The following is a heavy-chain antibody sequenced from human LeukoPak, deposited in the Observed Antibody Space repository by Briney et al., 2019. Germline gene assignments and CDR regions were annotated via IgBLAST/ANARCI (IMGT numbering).Heavy chain of an antibody. V-gene: IGHV4-61*05. CDR1: GGSISSSSYY. J-gene: IGHJ4*02. CDR3: ARQYGDYSIDC. Sequence: SETLSLTCTVSGGSISSSSYYWSWIRQPPGKGLEWIGYIYYSGSTNYNPSLKSRVTISVDTSKNQFSLKVNSVTAADTAVYYCARQYGDYSIDCWGQGTLVTVSS. D-gene: IGHD4-17*01. CDR2: IYYSGST.